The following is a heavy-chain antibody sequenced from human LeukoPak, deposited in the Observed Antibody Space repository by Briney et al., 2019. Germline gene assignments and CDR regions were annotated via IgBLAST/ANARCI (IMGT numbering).Heavy chain of an antibody. CDR1: GYSFTSYW. V-gene: IGHV5-51*01. D-gene: IGHD3-22*01. J-gene: IGHJ4*02. CDR3: ARQGDYYDSSGYHIPFDY. CDR2: IYPGDSDT. Sequence: GESLKISCKGSGYSFTSYWIGWVRQMPGKGLEWMGIIYPGDSDTRYSPSFQGQVTISADKSISTAYLQWSSLKASDTAMYYCARQGDYYDSSGYHIPFDYWGQGTLVTVSS.